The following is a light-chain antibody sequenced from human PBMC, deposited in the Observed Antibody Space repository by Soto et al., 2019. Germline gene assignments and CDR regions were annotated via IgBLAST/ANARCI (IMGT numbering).Light chain of an antibody. V-gene: IGKV3-15*01. CDR1: QSVSSN. CDR3: QQYNTWPPYT. CDR2: DAS. Sequence: DIVMTQSPGTLSVSPGERATLSCRASQSVSSNLAWYHQKPGQAPRLLIYDASTRATGIPARFSGSGSGTDFTLSIRSLQSEDFAVYFCQQYNTWPPYTFGQGTKLEI. J-gene: IGKJ2*01.